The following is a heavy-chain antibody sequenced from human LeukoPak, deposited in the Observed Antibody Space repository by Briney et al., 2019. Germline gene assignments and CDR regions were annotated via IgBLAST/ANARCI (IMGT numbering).Heavy chain of an antibody. V-gene: IGHV3-30*18. CDR3: AKDSGLYYYDSSGYYGDY. J-gene: IGHJ4*02. D-gene: IGHD3-22*01. CDR1: GFIFSSYG. CDR2: ISYDGSNK. Sequence: GGSLRLSCAASGFIFSSYGMHWVRQAPGKGLEWVAVISYDGSNKYYADSVKGRFTISRDNSKNTLYLQMNSLRAEDTAVYYCAKDSGLYYYDSSGYYGDYWGQGTLVTVSS.